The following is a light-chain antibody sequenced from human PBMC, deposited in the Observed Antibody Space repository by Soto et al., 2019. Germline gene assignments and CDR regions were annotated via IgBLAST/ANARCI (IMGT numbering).Light chain of an antibody. J-gene: IGKJ2*01. Sequence: DIVLTQTPLSSPVTLGQPASISCRSSQSLVHSDGNTYFNWLQQRPGQPPRLLIYKISKRFPGVRDRYSGSGAGTDFTLKISRVGAEDVGVYYCMEAIQSYTFVPRTKPEMK. CDR2: KIS. V-gene: IGKV2-24*01. CDR3: MEAIQSYT. CDR1: QSLVHSDGNTY.